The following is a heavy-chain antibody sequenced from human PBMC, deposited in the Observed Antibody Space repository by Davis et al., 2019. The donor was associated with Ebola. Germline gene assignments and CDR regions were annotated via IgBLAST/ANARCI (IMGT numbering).Heavy chain of an antibody. CDR3: ARERPMVRGTWYGMDV. CDR2: INHSGST. Sequence: MPGGSLRLSCAVSGGSISSSNWWSWIRQPPGKGLEWIGEINHSGSTNYNPSLKSRVTISVDKSKNQFSLKLSSVTAADTAVYYCARERPMVRGTWYGMDVWGQGTTVTVSS. V-gene: IGHV4-4*02. CDR1: GGSISSSNW. D-gene: IGHD3-10*01. J-gene: IGHJ6*02.